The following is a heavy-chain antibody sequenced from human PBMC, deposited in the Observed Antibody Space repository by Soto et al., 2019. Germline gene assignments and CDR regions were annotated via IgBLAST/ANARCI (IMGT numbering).Heavy chain of an antibody. Sequence: QVQLQQRGAGLLKPSETLSLTCVVDGESFSGYYWTWIRQPPGKGLEWIGEINDSGSTNHKPSLKCRVTMSIDTSKNQFSLNLRSVTAADTGVYYCAKGGRFPEARYYFLDVWGNGTTVTVSS. CDR3: AKGGRFPEARYYFLDV. V-gene: IGHV4-34*01. D-gene: IGHD3-3*01. J-gene: IGHJ6*03. CDR1: GESFSGYY. CDR2: INDSGST.